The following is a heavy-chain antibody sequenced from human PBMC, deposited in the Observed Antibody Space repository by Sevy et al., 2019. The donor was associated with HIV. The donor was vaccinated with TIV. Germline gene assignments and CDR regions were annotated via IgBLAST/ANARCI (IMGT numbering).Heavy chain of an antibody. J-gene: IGHJ5*02. CDR3: ARGTDYGARTDWFGP. CDR1: GFTFNRHW. Sequence: RGSLRLSCAASGFTFNRHWMGWVRQAPGKALEWVANIKQDESETYVDSVKGRFTISRDNAKNSVYLQMNSLRAEDTAVYYCARGTDYGARTDWFGPWGQGTLVTVSS. V-gene: IGHV3-7*03. D-gene: IGHD3-10*01. CDR2: IKQDESET.